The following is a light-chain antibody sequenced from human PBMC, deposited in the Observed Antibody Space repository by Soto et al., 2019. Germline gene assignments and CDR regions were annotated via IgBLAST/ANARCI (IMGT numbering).Light chain of an antibody. J-gene: IGLJ1*01. CDR2: ENN. CDR3: GAWDDSVGTDV. CDR1: SSNIGTTY. Sequence: QSVLTQPPSVSAAPGQRVTISCSGSSSNIGTTYVSWYQQLPGTVPKLLMYENNKRPSGIPDRFSGSKSATSATLDITGLQTGDEADYYCGAWDDSVGTDVFGTGTKVTVL. V-gene: IGLV1-51*02.